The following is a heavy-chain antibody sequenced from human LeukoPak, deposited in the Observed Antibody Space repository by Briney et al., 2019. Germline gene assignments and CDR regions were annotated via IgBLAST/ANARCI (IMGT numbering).Heavy chain of an antibody. Sequence: GGTLRLSCAASGFTFSSYGMSWVRQAPGKGLEWVSAISGSGGSTYYADSVKGRFTISRDNSKSTLYLQMNSLRVEDTAVYYCAKAGLVRGGALDSWGQGTLVTVSS. J-gene: IGHJ4*02. D-gene: IGHD4/OR15-4a*01. CDR2: ISGSGGST. CDR3: AKAGLVRGGALDS. CDR1: GFTFSSYG. V-gene: IGHV3-23*01.